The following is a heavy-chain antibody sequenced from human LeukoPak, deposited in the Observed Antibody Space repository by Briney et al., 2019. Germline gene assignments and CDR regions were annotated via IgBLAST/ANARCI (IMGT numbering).Heavy chain of an antibody. Sequence: SKTLSLTCTVSGASINNYYWSWIRQPPGKGLEWIGYIYYYGSTNYNPSLKSRVTISVDTSENQFSLRLTSVTAADTAVYYCVRPRGSSGPIDHWGQGTLVTVSS. J-gene: IGHJ4*02. CDR3: VRPRGSSGPIDH. D-gene: IGHD3-22*01. V-gene: IGHV4-59*01. CDR2: IYYYGST. CDR1: GASINNYY.